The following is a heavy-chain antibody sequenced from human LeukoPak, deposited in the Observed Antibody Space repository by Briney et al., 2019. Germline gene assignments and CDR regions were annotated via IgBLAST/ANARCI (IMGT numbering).Heavy chain of an antibody. CDR3: ARAQRVVAALFDY. CDR1: GGTFSSYA. J-gene: IGHJ4*02. Sequence: SVKVSCKASGGTFSSYAISWVRQAPGQGLEWMGGIIPIFGTANYAQKFRGRVTITADESTSTAYMELSSLRSEDTAVYYCARAQRVVAALFDYWGQGTLVTVSS. D-gene: IGHD2-15*01. CDR2: IIPIFGTA. V-gene: IGHV1-69*13.